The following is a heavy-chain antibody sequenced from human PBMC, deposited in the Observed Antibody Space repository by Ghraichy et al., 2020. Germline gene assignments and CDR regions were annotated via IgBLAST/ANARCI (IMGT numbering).Heavy chain of an antibody. CDR1: GGSLSGFY. Sequence: SETLSLTCAVSGGSLSGFYWIWIRQSPGKGLEWMGEINQSGSTEYNPSLKGRATVSVDASQNQFSLRLNSVTAADSAVYFCARGRSFVGATYFDYWGQGTLVTVSS. J-gene: IGHJ4*02. CDR2: INQSGST. CDR3: ARGRSFVGATYFDY. V-gene: IGHV4-34*01. D-gene: IGHD1-26*01.